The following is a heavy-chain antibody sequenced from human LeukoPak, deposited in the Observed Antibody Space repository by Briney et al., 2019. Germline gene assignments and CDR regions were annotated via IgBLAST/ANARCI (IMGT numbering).Heavy chain of an antibody. V-gene: IGHV1-8*01. CDR2: MNPNSGNT. Sequence: GASVKVSCKASGYTFTSYDINWVRQATGQGLVWMGWMNPNSGNTGYAQKFQGRVTMTRNTSISTAYMELSSLRSEDTAVYYCARGLGYLRYYYDSSGYYSGVSDYWGQGTLVTVSS. CDR1: GYTFTSYD. CDR3: ARGLGYLRYYYDSSGYYSGVSDY. J-gene: IGHJ4*02. D-gene: IGHD3-22*01.